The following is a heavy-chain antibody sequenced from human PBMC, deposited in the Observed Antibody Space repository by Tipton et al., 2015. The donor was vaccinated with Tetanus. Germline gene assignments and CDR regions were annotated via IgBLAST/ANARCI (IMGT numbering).Heavy chain of an antibody. V-gene: IGHV4-31*03. CDR3: ARGTWLYTSTYHRHWLDP. CDR1: GGSFSDGAYY. J-gene: IGHJ5*02. CDR2: IYYSGST. D-gene: IGHD6-13*01. Sequence: TLSLTCTVSGGSFSDGAYYWSWIRPHPGKGLEWIGGIYYSGSTIYNPSLKSRVTVSVDTSKNEFSLTLSSVTAADTAVYYCARGTWLYTSTYHRHWLDPWGQGTLVTVSS.